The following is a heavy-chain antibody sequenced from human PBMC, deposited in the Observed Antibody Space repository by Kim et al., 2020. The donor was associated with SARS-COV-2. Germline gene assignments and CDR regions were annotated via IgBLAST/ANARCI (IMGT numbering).Heavy chain of an antibody. J-gene: IGHJ5*02. CDR1: GGSFSGYY. CDR3: ARVATIFGVVIPANWFDP. V-gene: IGHV4-34*01. CDR2: INHSGST. Sequence: SETLSLTCAVYGGSFSGYYWSWIRQPPGKGLEWIGEINHSGSTNYNPSLKSRVTISVDTSKNQFSLKLSSVTAADTAVYYCARVATIFGVVIPANWFDPWGQGTLVTVSS. D-gene: IGHD3-3*01.